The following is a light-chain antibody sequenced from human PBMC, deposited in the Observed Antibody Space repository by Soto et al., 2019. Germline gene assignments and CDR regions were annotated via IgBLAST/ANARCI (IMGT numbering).Light chain of an antibody. CDR3: SSYTRSSTVV. J-gene: IGLJ2*01. V-gene: IGLV2-14*03. Sequence: QSALTQPASVSGSPGQSITISCTGTSSDVGAYNYVSCYQHHPGKAPKLLIYDVSHRPSGVSNRFSGSKSGNTASLTISGLQAEDEADYYCSSYTRSSTVVFGGGTKLTVL. CDR1: SSDVGAYNY. CDR2: DVS.